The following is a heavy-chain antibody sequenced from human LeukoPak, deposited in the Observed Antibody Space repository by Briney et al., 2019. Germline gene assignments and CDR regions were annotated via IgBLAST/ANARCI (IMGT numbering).Heavy chain of an antibody. D-gene: IGHD6-19*01. Sequence: KPSETLSLTCTVSGGSISSYYWSWIRQPPGKGLEWIGYIYYSGSTNYNPSLKSRVTISVDTSKNQFSLKLSSVTAADTAVYYCARVGSSGWYTRRYNAFDIWGQGTMVTVSS. CDR2: IYYSGST. V-gene: IGHV4-59*01. CDR3: ARVGSSGWYTRRYNAFDI. J-gene: IGHJ3*02. CDR1: GGSISSYY.